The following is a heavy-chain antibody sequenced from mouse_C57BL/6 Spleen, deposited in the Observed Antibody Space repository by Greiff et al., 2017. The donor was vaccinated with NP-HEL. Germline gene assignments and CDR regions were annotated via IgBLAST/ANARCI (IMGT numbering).Heavy chain of an antibody. D-gene: IGHD2-1*01. CDR1: GYTFTDYN. Sequence: EVQLQQSGPELVKPGASVKIPCKASGYTFTDYNMDWVKQSHGKSLEWIGDINPNNGGTIYNQKFKGKATLTVDKSSSTAYMELRSLTSEDTAVYYCARPYYGNYGYAMDYWGQGTSVTVSS. CDR2: INPNNGGT. CDR3: ARPYYGNYGYAMDY. J-gene: IGHJ4*01. V-gene: IGHV1-18*01.